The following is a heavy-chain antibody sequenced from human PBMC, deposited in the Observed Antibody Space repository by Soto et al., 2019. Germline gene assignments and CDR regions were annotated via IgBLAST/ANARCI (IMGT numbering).Heavy chain of an antibody. V-gene: IGHV3-48*03. CDR3: AKGPGSDYVLDWYFDL. CDR1: GFTFSSYE. J-gene: IGHJ2*01. CDR2: ISSSGSTI. Sequence: EVQLVECGGGLVQPGGSLRLSCAASGFTFSSYEMNWVRQAPGKGLEWASYISSSGSTIYYADSVKCRFTISRDNANNSLYLQMNSLRAEDTAVEYCAKGPGSDYVLDWYFDLWGRGTLVTVSS. D-gene: IGHD3-16*01.